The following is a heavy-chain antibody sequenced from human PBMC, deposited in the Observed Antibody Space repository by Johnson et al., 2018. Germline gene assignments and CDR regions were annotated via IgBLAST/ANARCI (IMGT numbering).Heavy chain of an antibody. CDR1: GFTFSSYA. CDR2: ISGSGGST. CDR3: SNLYLGSGRLHDAFDI. D-gene: IGHD3-10*01. V-gene: IGHV3-23*04. J-gene: IGHJ3*02. Sequence: VQLVESGGGLVQPGGSLRLSCAASGFTFSSYAMSWVRQAPGKGLEWVSAISGSGGSTYYADSVKGRFTISRDNSKNTLYLQMNSLRAEETAVYYCSNLYLGSGRLHDAFDIWGQGTMVTVSS.